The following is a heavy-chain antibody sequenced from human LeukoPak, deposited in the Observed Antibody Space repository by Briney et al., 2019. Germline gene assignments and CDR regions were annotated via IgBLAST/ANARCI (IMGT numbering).Heavy chain of an antibody. CDR1: GGSISSSSYY. J-gene: IGHJ4*02. D-gene: IGHD3-22*01. CDR2: IYYSGST. V-gene: IGHV4-39*07. Sequence: SETLSLTCTVSGGSISSSSYYWGWIRQPPGKGLEWIGSIYYSGSTYYNPSLKSRVTISVDTSKNQFSLRLSSVTAADTAVYYCARENSYYDSSGYYYGSGYFDYWGQGTLVTVSS. CDR3: ARENSYYDSSGYYYGSGYFDY.